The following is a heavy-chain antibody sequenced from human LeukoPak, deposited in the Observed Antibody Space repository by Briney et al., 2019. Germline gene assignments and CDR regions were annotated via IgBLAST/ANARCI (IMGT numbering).Heavy chain of an antibody. Sequence: SQTLSLTCTVSGDSITTGGHYWSWSREHPGRGLEWIGYIDHSGSANYNPSLKSRVTISVDTSKNQFSLKLSSVTAADAAVYYCARAPLGYCSGGSCYLFDYWGQGTLVTVSS. V-gene: IGHV4-31*03. CDR3: ARAPLGYCSGGSCYLFDY. J-gene: IGHJ4*02. CDR1: GDSITTGGHY. CDR2: IDHSGSA. D-gene: IGHD2-15*01.